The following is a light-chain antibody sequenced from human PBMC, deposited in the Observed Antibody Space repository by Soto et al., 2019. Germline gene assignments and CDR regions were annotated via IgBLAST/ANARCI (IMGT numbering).Light chain of an antibody. Sequence: QAVVTQPPSASGTPGQRVTISCSGSSSNIGSNYVYWYQQLPGTAPKLLIYRNNQRPSGVPDRFSGSKSGTSASLAISGLRSEDEADYYYAAWDDSLHVVFGGGTQLTVL. CDR2: RNN. CDR3: AAWDDSLHVV. V-gene: IGLV1-47*01. CDR1: SSNIGSNY. J-gene: IGLJ2*01.